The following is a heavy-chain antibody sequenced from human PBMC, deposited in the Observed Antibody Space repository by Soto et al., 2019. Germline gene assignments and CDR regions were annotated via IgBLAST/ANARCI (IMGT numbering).Heavy chain of an antibody. CDR1: GFTFSSYA. D-gene: IGHD3-22*01. J-gene: IGHJ4*02. CDR3: AKDPYDSSGYSGYFDY. Sequence: EVQLLESGGGLVQPGGSLRLSCAASGFTFSSYAMSWVRQAPGKGLEWVSGISGSGGSTYYADSVKGRFTISRDNSKNTLSLQMNSMRAEDTAVYYCAKDPYDSSGYSGYFDYWGQGTLVTVSS. CDR2: ISGSGGST. V-gene: IGHV3-23*01.